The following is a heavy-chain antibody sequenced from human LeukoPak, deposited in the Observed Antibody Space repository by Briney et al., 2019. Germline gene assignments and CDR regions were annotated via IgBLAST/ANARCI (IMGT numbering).Heavy chain of an antibody. Sequence: GGSLRLSCAASGFTFSSYATSWVRQAPGKGLEWVSVISASDGTTHYADSVKGRFTISRDNSKNTLYLQMNSLRAEDTAVYYCATRLYTSDLAGDYWGQGTLVTVSS. CDR1: GFTFSSYA. CDR2: ISASDGTT. V-gene: IGHV3-23*01. D-gene: IGHD6-19*01. CDR3: ATRLYTSDLAGDY. J-gene: IGHJ4*02.